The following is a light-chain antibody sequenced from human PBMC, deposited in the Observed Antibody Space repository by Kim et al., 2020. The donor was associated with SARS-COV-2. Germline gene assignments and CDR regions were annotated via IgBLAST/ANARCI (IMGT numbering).Light chain of an antibody. V-gene: IGKV3-11*01. J-gene: IGKJ5*01. CDR3: QQRYNWPPFT. CDR1: QSVTTY. Sequence: SPGERTTLSCRASQSVTTYLAWYQQRPGQAPRLLIYDASNRATGIPARFSGSGSGTDFTLTISSLEPEDFAVYYCQQRYNWPPFTFGQGTRLEIK. CDR2: DAS.